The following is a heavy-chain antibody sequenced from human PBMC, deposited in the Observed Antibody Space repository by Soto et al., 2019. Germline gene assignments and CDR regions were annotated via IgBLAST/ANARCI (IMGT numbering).Heavy chain of an antibody. J-gene: IGHJ6*03. CDR1: GYTFTSYY. D-gene: IGHD3-10*01. V-gene: IGHV1-46*03. CDR3: ARTGSAKHSYYYYYMDV. CDR2: INPSGGST. Sequence: GASVKVSCKASGYTFTSYYMHWVRQAPGQGLEWMGIINPSGGSTSYAQKFQGRVTMTRDTSTSTVYMELSSLRSEDTAVYYCARTGSAKHSYYYYYMDVWGKGTTVTVSS.